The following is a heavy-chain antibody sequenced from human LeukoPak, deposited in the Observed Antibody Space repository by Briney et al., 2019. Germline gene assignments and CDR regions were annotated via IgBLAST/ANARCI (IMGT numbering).Heavy chain of an antibody. CDR1: GGTFSSYA. J-gene: IGHJ6*04. V-gene: IGHV1-69*06. D-gene: IGHD3-9*01. CDR2: IIPIFGTA. Sequence: GASVKVSCKASGGTFSSYAISWVRQAPGQGLEWMGGIIPIFGTANYAQKFQGRVTITADKSTSTAYMEVSSLRSEDTAVYYCARDAYYDILTGYYRYYGMDVWGKGTTVTVSS. CDR3: ARDAYYDILTGYYRYYGMDV.